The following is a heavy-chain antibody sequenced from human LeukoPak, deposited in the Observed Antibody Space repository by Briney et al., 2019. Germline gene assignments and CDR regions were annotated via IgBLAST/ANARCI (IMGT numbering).Heavy chain of an antibody. CDR2: IDPKSGAT. D-gene: IGHD6-19*01. Sequence: GASVKVSCKASGYTFIDYYIHWARQAPGQGLEWMGWIDPKSGATSYAQKFQDRVAMIRDTSISTAYMELTRLGSDDTAVYYCARAYSSGWYGSTDYWGQGTLVTVSS. V-gene: IGHV1-2*02. J-gene: IGHJ4*02. CDR1: GYTFIDYY. CDR3: ARAYSSGWYGSTDY.